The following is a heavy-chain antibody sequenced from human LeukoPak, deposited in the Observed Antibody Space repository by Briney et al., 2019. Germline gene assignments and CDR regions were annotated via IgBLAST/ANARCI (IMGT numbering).Heavy chain of an antibody. CDR2: IYSTGSA. V-gene: IGHV4-59*11. Sequence: SETLSLTCTVSGGSISSHYWNWVRQPPGKGLEWIGFIYSTGSANYNASLMSRVIMSVDRSKSQFYLNLRSVTAADTAVYYCAIWGNAFDIWGQGTMVTVSS. D-gene: IGHD3-16*01. CDR3: AIWGNAFDI. CDR1: GGSISSHY. J-gene: IGHJ3*02.